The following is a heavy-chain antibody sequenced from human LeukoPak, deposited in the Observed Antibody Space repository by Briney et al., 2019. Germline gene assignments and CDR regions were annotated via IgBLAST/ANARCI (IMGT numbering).Heavy chain of an antibody. CDR3: AKDPGYCSGGSCYTPFDY. CDR2: ISGSGGST. J-gene: IGHJ4*02. Sequence: PGGSLRLSCAASGFTFSSYAMSWVRQAPGKGLEWVSAISGSGGSTYYADSVKGRLTISRDNSKNTLYLQMNSLRAEDTAVYYCAKDPGYCSGGSCYTPFDYWGQGTLVTVSS. V-gene: IGHV3-23*01. CDR1: GFTFSSYA. D-gene: IGHD2-15*01.